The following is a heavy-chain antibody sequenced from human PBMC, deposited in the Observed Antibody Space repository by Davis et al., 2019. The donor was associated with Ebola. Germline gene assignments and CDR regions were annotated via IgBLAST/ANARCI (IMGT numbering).Heavy chain of an antibody. CDR3: AREGGRYYDSSGYVFDI. Sequence: ASVKVSCEASGYRFTSYYMPWVRQAPGQGLEWMGIINPITGGTSYAQNFQVRVNMTRDTSTSTVYMELSSLRSEDTAVYYCAREGGRYYDSSGYVFDIWGQGTMVKVSS. CDR2: INPITGGT. D-gene: IGHD3-22*01. V-gene: IGHV1-46*01. J-gene: IGHJ3*02. CDR1: GYRFTSYY.